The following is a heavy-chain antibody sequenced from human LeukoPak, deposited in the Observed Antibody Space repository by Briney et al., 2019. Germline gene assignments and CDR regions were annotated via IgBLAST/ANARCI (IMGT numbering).Heavy chain of an antibody. J-gene: IGHJ4*02. CDR3: AEGGQWLRV. V-gene: IGHV4-4*07. CDR1: GGPISSYC. Sequence: KPSETLSLTCTVSGGPISSYCWSCIRQPAGKGLEWIGRICTSGSTNYNPSLKSRVTMSVDTSKNQFSLKLSSVAAADTAVYYCAEGGQWLRVWGQGTLVTVSS. D-gene: IGHD6-19*01. CDR2: ICTSGST.